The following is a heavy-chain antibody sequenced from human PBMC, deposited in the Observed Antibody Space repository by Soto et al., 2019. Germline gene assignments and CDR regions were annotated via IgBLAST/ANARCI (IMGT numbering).Heavy chain of an antibody. D-gene: IGHD3-22*01. Sequence: ASVKVSCKASGYTFTNYYMHWVRQAPGEGLERMGIINPGGGSPSYAQKFQGRVTMASDTSTSTVYMDLTSLRFDDTAVYYCARDQSSGYGVDYWGQGTLVTVSS. CDR2: INPGGGSP. CDR1: GYTFTNYY. V-gene: IGHV1-46*01. J-gene: IGHJ4*02. CDR3: ARDQSSGYGVDY.